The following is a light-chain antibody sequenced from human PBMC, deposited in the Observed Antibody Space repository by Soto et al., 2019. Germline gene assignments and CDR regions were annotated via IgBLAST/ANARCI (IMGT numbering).Light chain of an antibody. V-gene: IGLV2-8*01. Sequence: QSALTQPPSASGSPGQSVTISCTGTSSDVGGYNYVSWYQQHPGKAPKLMIYEVSKRPSGAPDRFSGSKSGNTASLTVSGLQAEDEADYYCSSYAGRGVFGGGTKLTVL. CDR1: SSDVGGYNY. J-gene: IGLJ3*02. CDR2: EVS. CDR3: SSYAGRGV.